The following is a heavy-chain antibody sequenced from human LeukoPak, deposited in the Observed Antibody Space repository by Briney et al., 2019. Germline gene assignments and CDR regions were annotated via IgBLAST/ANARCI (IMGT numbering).Heavy chain of an antibody. D-gene: IGHD4-17*01. J-gene: IGHJ3*02. CDR1: GGSISSYY. Sequence: SETLSLTCTVSGGSISSYYWSWIRQPPGKGLEWIGYIYYSGSTNYNPSLKSRVTISVDTSKNQFSLKLSSVTAADMAVYYCARHYGDDAFDIWGQGTMVTVSS. V-gene: IGHV4-59*08. CDR2: IYYSGST. CDR3: ARHYGDDAFDI.